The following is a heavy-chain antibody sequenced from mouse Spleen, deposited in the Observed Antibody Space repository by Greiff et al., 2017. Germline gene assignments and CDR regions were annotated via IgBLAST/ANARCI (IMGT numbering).Heavy chain of an antibody. J-gene: IGHJ2*01. CDR2: IWRGGST. D-gene: IGHD6-2*01. V-gene: IGHV2-5-1*01. Sequence: VKLMESGPSLVQPSQSLSITCTVSGFSLTSYGVHWVRQSPGKGLEWLGVIWRGGSTDYNAAFMSRLSITKDNSKSQVFFKMNSLQADDTAIYYCAKNSFSGAFDYWGQGTTLTVSS. CDR3: AKNSFSGAFDY. CDR1: GFSLTSYG.